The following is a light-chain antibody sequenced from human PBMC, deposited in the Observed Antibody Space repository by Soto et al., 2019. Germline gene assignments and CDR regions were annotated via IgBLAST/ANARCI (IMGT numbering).Light chain of an antibody. V-gene: IGKV3-15*01. CDR3: QQYNNWPPGT. Sequence: EIVMTQSPATLYVSPGERATLSRRASQSVSSNLAWYQQKPGQAPRLLIYGASTRATGIPARFSGSGSGTEFTLTISSLQSEDFAVYYCQQYNNWPPGTFGQGTRLEIK. J-gene: IGKJ5*01. CDR1: QSVSSN. CDR2: GAS.